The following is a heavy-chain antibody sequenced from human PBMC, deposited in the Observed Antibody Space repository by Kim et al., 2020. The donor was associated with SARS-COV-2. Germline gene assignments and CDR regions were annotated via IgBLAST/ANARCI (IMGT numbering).Heavy chain of an antibody. CDR3: ARDKIGYFDWEMDV. CDR1: GFTFSSYS. J-gene: IGHJ6*02. Sequence: GGSLRLSCAASGFTFSSYSMNWVRQAPGKGLEWVSSISSSSSYIYYADSVKGRFTISRDNAKNSLYLQMNSLRAEDTAVYYCARDKIGYFDWEMDVWGQGTTVTVSS. D-gene: IGHD3-9*01. V-gene: IGHV3-21*01. CDR2: ISSSSSYI.